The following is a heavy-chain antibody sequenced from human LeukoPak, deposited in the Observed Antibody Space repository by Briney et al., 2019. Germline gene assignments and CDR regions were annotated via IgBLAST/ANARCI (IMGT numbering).Heavy chain of an antibody. CDR1: GYTFTCYY. D-gene: IGHD3-22*01. CDR3: ARVRNYYDSTGFGAEFDY. CDR2: INPNSGGA. J-gene: IGHJ4*02. V-gene: IGHV1-2*02. Sequence: ASVKVSCKASGYTFTCYYMHWVRQAPGQGLEWMGWINPNSGGATYAQTFRDRVTMTRDTSISTAYMELSRLRSDDTAVYYCARVRNYYDSTGFGAEFDYWGQGTLVTVSS.